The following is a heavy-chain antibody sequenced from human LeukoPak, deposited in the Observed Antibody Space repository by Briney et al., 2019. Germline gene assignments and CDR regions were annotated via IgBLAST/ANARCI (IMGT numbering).Heavy chain of an antibody. D-gene: IGHD6-19*01. CDR1: GGSISSYY. J-gene: IGHJ4*02. CDR3: ARRCLGLVTRGGTTYYFDY. V-gene: IGHV4-59*08. Sequence: SETLSLTCTVSGGSISSYYWSWIRQPPGKGLEWIGYIYYSGSTNYNPSLKSRVTISVDTSKNQFSLKLSSVTAADTAVYYCARRCLGLVTRGGTTYYFDYWGQGTLVTVSS. CDR2: IYYSGST.